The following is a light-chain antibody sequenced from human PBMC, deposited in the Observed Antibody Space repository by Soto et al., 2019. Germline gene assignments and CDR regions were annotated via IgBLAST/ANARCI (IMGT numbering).Light chain of an antibody. CDR3: GTWDSRLRVVV. J-gene: IGLJ2*01. Sequence: QSVLTQPPSVSAAPRQKVTISCSGSSSNIGNNYVSWYHRVPGTAPKLLIYDNNERPSGIPDRFSGSKSGTSATLDINGLQTGDEGDYYCGTWDSRLRVVVFGGGTKLTVL. CDR1: SSNIGNNY. CDR2: DNN. V-gene: IGLV1-51*01.